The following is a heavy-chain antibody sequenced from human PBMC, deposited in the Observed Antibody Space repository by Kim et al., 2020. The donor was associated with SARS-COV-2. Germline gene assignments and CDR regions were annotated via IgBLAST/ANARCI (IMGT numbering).Heavy chain of an antibody. J-gene: IGHJ4*02. CDR3: AKRLYGAATSALGY. D-gene: IGHD1-26*01. Sequence: GGSLRLSCAASGFTFDDYAMHWVRQAPGKGLEWVSYISWNSGSIAYADSVKGRFTISRDNAKNSLYLQMNSLRAEDTALYYCAKRLYGAATSALGYWGQG. CDR2: ISWNSGSI. CDR1: GFTFDDYA. V-gene: IGHV3-9*01.